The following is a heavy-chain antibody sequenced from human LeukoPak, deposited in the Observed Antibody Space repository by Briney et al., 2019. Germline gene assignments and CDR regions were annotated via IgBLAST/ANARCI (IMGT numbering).Heavy chain of an antibody. D-gene: IGHD5-24*01. J-gene: IGHJ4*02. CDR2: INPDDSDT. CDR3: ARLAKARRDGYNFGFDS. V-gene: IGHV5-51*01. CDR1: GYSFTNYW. Sequence: GESLKISCKGSGYSFTNYWIGWVRQMPGKGLEWMGIINPDDSDTRQSPSFQGQVTMSVDKSISTAYLQWSSLEASDTATYYCARLAKARRDGYNFGFDSWGQGTLVTVSS.